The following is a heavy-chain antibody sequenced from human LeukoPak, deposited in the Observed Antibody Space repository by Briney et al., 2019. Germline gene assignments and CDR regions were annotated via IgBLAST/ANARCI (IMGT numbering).Heavy chain of an antibody. D-gene: IGHD3-10*01. Sequence: PGGSLRLSCAASGFTFSSYSMNWVRQAPGKGLEWVSSISSRSGYIYYADSVKGRFTISRDNAKNSLYLQMNSLRAEDTAVYYCARDFGRYYFDYWGQGTLVTASS. J-gene: IGHJ4*02. V-gene: IGHV3-21*01. CDR1: GFTFSSYS. CDR3: ARDFGRYYFDY. CDR2: ISSRSGYI.